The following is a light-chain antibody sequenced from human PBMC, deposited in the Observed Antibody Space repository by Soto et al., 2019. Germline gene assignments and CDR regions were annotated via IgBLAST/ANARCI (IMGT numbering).Light chain of an antibody. Sequence: IVMTEAPGTLSLCPGERATLSCRASQSVSSYLAWYQQKPGQAPRLLIYDASNRATGIPARFSGSGSGTDFTLTISSLEPEDFAVCSCQQRSNWRLTFGGGTKVDIK. CDR1: QSVSSY. J-gene: IGKJ4*01. V-gene: IGKV3-11*01. CDR3: QQRSNWRLT. CDR2: DAS.